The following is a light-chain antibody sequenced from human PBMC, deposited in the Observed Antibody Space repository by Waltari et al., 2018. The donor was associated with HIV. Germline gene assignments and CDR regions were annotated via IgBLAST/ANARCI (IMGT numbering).Light chain of an antibody. CDR3: QQYSSYL. CDR1: QSISSW. V-gene: IGKV1-5*03. Sequence: IQMTQSPSTLSASVGDRVTITCRASQSISSWLAWYQQKPGKAPKLLIYKASSLESGVPSRFSGSGSGTEFTLTISSLQPDDFATYYCQQYSSYLFGPGTKVDMK. CDR2: KAS. J-gene: IGKJ3*01.